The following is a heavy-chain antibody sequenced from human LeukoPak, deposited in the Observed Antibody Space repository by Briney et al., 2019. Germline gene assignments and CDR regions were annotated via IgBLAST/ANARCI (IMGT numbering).Heavy chain of an antibody. CDR3: AKGGRKLRFDP. J-gene: IGHJ5*02. CDR2: IYSSGST. V-gene: IGHV4-4*09. CDR1: GGSISNYY. D-gene: IGHD3-16*01. Sequence: PSETLPLTCTVSGGSISNYYWSWIRQPPGKGLEWIGYIYSSGSTNYNPSLKSRVTISVDTSNNNFSLKLGSVTAADTAVYYCAKGGRKLRFDPWGQGTLVTVSS.